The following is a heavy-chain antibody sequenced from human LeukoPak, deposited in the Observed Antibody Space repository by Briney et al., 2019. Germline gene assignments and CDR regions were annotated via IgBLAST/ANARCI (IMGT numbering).Heavy chain of an antibody. V-gene: IGHV1-46*01. CDR3: ARGGGSYSSSYYYMDV. Sequence: ASVKVSCKASGYTFTSYYMHWVRQPPGQGLEWMGIINPGGGSTSYAQKFQGRVTMTRDTSTSTVYMELSSLRSEDTAVYYCARGGGSYSSSYYYMDVWGKGTTVTISS. J-gene: IGHJ6*03. D-gene: IGHD1-26*01. CDR1: GYTFTSYY. CDR2: INPGGGST.